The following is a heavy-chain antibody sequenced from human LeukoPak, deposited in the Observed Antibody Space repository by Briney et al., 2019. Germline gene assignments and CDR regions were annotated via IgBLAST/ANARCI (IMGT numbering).Heavy chain of an antibody. CDR3: RRLDCSSASCYAPLDY. CDR1: GGSFSGYY. Sequence: SETLSLTCAVYGGSFSGYYWSWIRQPPGKGLEWIGEINHSGGTNYNPSLKSRVTISVDTSKNQFSLKLSSVTAADTAVYYCRRLDCSSASCYAPLDYWGQGTLVTVSS. J-gene: IGHJ4*02. CDR2: INHSGGT. D-gene: IGHD2-2*01. V-gene: IGHV4-34*01.